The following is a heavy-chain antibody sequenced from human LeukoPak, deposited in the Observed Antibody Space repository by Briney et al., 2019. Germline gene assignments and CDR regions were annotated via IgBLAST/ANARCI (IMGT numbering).Heavy chain of an antibody. CDR3: AKTDCTSSSCYTIDY. CDR2: ISDSGTDT. J-gene: IGHJ4*02. V-gene: IGHV3-23*01. CDR1: GFTFSYYA. Sequence: QTGGSLRLSCAASGFTFSYYAMSWVRQAPGKGLEWVSVISDSGTDTSYADSGRGRFTISRDNSKNTLYLQMNSLRAEDTAVYYCAKTDCTSSSCYTIDYWGQGTLVTVSS. D-gene: IGHD2-2*02.